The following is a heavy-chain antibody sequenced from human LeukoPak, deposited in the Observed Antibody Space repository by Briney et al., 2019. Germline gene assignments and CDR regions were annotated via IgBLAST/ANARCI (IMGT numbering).Heavy chain of an antibody. Sequence: PGGSLRLSCAASGFTLSDHYMDWVRQAPGKGLEWVSYISSSGSTIYYADSVKGRFTISRGNSRNTLYLQINSLRAEDTAVYYCAKEIWPTVTTPGHTYFDYWGQGTLVTVSS. CDR3: AKEIWPTVTTPGHTYFDY. CDR1: GFTLSDHY. V-gene: IGHV3-11*04. CDR2: ISSSGSTI. J-gene: IGHJ4*02. D-gene: IGHD4-17*01.